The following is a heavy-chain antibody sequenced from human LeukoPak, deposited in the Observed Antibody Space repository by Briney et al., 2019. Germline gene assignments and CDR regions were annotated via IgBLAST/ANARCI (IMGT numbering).Heavy chain of an antibody. Sequence: GGSLRLSCAAPGFTFSSYSMNWVRQAPGKGLEWVSSISSSSSYIYYADSVKGRFTISRDNAKNSLYLQMNSLRAEDTAVYYCARDCSSTSCYATFDYWGQGTLVTVSS. D-gene: IGHD2-2*01. CDR2: ISSSSSYI. J-gene: IGHJ4*02. CDR3: ARDCSSTSCYATFDY. CDR1: GFTFSSYS. V-gene: IGHV3-21*01.